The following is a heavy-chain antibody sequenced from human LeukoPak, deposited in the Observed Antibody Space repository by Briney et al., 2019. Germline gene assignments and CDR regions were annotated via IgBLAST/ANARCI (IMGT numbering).Heavy chain of an antibody. J-gene: IGHJ4*02. CDR2: ISAHNGNT. D-gene: IGHD1-26*01. CDR1: GGTFSSYA. CDR3: ARVWLAVGASGY. V-gene: IGHV1-18*01. Sequence: ASVKVSCKASGGTFSSYAISWVRQAPGQGLEWMGWISAHNGNTDYAQKFQGRVTMTTDTSTSTAYMELRSLRSDDTAVYYCARVWLAVGASGYWGQGTLVTVSS.